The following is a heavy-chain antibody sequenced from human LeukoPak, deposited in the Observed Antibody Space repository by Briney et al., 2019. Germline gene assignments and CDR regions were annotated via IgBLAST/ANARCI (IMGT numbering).Heavy chain of an antibody. Sequence: SQTLSLTCTVSGGSISSGDYYWSWIRQPPGKGLEWIGCIYYSGSTYYNPSLKSRVTISVDTSKNQFSLKLSSVTAADTAVYYCAREHVLLWFGELSDYYGMDVWGQGTTVTVSS. D-gene: IGHD3-10*01. CDR3: AREHVLLWFGELSDYYGMDV. CDR2: IYYSGST. CDR1: GGSISSGDYY. J-gene: IGHJ6*02. V-gene: IGHV4-30-4*01.